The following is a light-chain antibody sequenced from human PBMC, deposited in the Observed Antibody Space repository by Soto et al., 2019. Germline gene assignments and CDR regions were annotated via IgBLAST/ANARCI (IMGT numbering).Light chain of an antibody. CDR1: QDINSY. CDR3: QQFNDYPIT. V-gene: IGKV1-9*01. Sequence: DIQLTQSPSFLSASVGERVTITCRASQDINSYLAWYQQKPGKAPKVLMYDASTLQRGVPSRFSGSGSGTEFTLAISSLQPEDFATYYCQQFNDYPITFGQGTRLEIK. J-gene: IGKJ5*01. CDR2: DAS.